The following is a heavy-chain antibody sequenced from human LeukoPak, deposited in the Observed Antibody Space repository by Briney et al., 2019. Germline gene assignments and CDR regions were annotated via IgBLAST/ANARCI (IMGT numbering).Heavy chain of an antibody. D-gene: IGHD1-7*01. J-gene: IGHJ3*01. CDR2: IHYSGGS. CDR1: GGSITSYH. Sequence: PSETLSLTCTVSGGSITSYHWGCIRQPPGKALEVMGFIHYSGGSKYNPSLRSRLTISMDSSQNQFSLTLNSATAADTAVYYCARLGTTLDAFDLWGQGTMITVSS. CDR3: ARLGTTLDAFDL. V-gene: IGHV4-59*13.